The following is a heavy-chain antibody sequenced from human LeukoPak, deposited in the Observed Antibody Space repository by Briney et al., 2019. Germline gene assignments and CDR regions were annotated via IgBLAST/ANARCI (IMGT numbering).Heavy chain of an antibody. J-gene: IGHJ4*02. V-gene: IGHV4-39*01. Sequence: PSETLSLTCTVSGGSISSSSYHWGWIRQPPGKGLEWIGNMYYSGSTYYNPSLKSRVTLSVDTSKNQFSLKMSSVSAADTVLYYCARLYGSTLYFDYWGQGTLVTVSS. CDR2: MYYSGST. CDR3: ARLYGSTLYFDY. D-gene: IGHD2-15*01. CDR1: GGSISSSSYH.